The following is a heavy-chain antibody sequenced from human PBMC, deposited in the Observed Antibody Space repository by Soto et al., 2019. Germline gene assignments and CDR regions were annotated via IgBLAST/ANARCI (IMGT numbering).Heavy chain of an antibody. V-gene: IGHV1-18*01. D-gene: IGHD2-8*01. CDR2: ISTTSGNT. Sequence: QLQMVQSGAEVKQPGASVKLSCKTSGYTFSSYSINWVRQAPGQGLEWMAWISTTSGNTHYAGRVQGRVTVTLDKSAGTAFMAMWGLTSDDTAVYFCARDNGYYDFWGQGTLVTVSS. CDR3: ARDNGYYDF. CDR1: GYTFSSYS. J-gene: IGHJ4*02.